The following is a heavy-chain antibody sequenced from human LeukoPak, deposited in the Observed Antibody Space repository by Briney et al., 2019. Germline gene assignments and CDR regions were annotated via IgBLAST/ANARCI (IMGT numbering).Heavy chain of an antibody. CDR3: ARVHDSSGYYWYFDL. J-gene: IGHJ2*01. CDR1: GYRFNTYW. V-gene: IGHV5-51*01. CDR2: IYPGDSDP. Sequence: GESLKISCKGSGYRFNTYWIAWVRQMPGKGLEWMGIIYPGDSDPRYRPSFQGQVTMSADKSISTAYLQWNSLKASDTAMYYCARVHDSSGYYWYFDLWGRGTQVTVFS. D-gene: IGHD3-22*01.